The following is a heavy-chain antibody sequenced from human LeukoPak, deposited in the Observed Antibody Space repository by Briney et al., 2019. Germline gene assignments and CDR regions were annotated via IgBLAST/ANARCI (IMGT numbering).Heavy chain of an antibody. V-gene: IGHV1-24*01. CDR3: ATAEIRDDYVWGSYRYVYFDY. Sequence: ASVKVSCKVSGYTLNELSMHWVRQAPGKGLEWMGGFDPEDGETIYAQKFQGRVTMTEDTSTDTAYMELSSLRSEDTALYYCATAEIRDDYVWGSYRYVYFDYWGQGTLVTVSP. D-gene: IGHD3-16*02. CDR2: FDPEDGET. CDR1: GYTLNELS. J-gene: IGHJ4*02.